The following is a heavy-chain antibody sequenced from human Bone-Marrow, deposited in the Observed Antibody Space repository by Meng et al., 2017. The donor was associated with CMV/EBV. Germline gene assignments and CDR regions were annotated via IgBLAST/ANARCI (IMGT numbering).Heavy chain of an antibody. V-gene: IGHV3-20*04. CDR2: INWNGGST. D-gene: IGHD5-24*01. CDR3: ARAKRDGYNWGLSFDY. Sequence: GESLKISCAASGFTFSSYAMHWVRKAPGKGLEWVSGINWNGGSTGYADSVKGRFTISRDNSQNTLYLQMNSLRSEDTAVYYCARAKRDGYNWGLSFDYWGQATLVTVSS. CDR1: GFTFSSYA. J-gene: IGHJ4*02.